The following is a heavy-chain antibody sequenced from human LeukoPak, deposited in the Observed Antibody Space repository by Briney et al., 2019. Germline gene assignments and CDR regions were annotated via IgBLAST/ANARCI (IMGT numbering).Heavy chain of an antibody. V-gene: IGHV4-59*01. CDR1: GGSISSYY. CDR2: IYYSGST. Sequence: SETLSLTCTVSGGSISSYYWSWIRRPPGKGLEWIGYIYYSGSTNYNPSLKSRVTISVETSKNEFSLKLRSVTAADTAVYYCARVTGYRIEDYFDYWGQGTLVTVSS. J-gene: IGHJ4*02. CDR3: ARVTGYRIEDYFDY. D-gene: IGHD6-13*01.